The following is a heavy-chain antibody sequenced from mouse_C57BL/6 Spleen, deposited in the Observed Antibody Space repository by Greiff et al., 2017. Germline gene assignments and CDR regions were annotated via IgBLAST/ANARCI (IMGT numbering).Heavy chain of an antibody. CDR1: GFTFSSYG. D-gene: IGHD1-1*01. V-gene: IGHV5-6*01. J-gene: IGHJ4*01. CDR3: ARERVITTVVATDYYAMDY. Sequence: EVKLQESGGDLVKPGGSLKLSCAASGFTFSSYGMSWVRQTPDKRLEWVATISSGGSYTYYPDSVKGRFTISRDNAKNTLYLQMSSLKSEDTAMYYCARERVITTVVATDYYAMDYWGQGTSVTVSS. CDR2: ISSGGSYT.